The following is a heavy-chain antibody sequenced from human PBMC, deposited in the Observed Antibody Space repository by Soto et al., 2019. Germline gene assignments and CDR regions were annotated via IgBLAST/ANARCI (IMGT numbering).Heavy chain of an antibody. D-gene: IGHD6-19*01. J-gene: IGHJ4*02. CDR3: ARSAYSSAWYTAFDS. V-gene: IGHV4-4*07. Sequence: SETLSLTCTVSGDSISCYYWNWIRQPAGKGLEWIGRIYASGSTISNRSLRSRVALSVDTSKNQFSLNLNSVTAADTAMYYCARSAYSSAWYTAFDSWSQGILVT. CDR1: GDSISCYY. CDR2: IYASGST.